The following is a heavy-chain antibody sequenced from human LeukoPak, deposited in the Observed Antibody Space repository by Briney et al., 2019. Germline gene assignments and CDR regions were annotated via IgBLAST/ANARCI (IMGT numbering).Heavy chain of an antibody. D-gene: IGHD2-15*01. CDR2: FSSGGRYI. J-gene: IGHJ4*02. Sequence: PGGSLRLSCAASGFTFSTYSMNWVRQAPGKGREWVSSFSSGGRYIYYADSVKGRFTISRDNAKNSLYLQMNSLRAEDTALYYCARCSGGSCYPSDDYWGQGTLVTVST. V-gene: IGHV3-21*01. CDR1: GFTFSTYS. CDR3: ARCSGGSCYPSDDY.